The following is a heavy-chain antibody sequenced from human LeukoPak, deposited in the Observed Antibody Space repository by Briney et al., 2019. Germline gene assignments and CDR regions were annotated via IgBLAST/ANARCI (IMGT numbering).Heavy chain of an antibody. Sequence: PSETLSLTCTVSGGSISSSRYYWGWIRQPPGKGLEWIGDINHRGSTNYNPSLKSRVTISVDTSKNQFSLKLSSVTAADTAVYYCARGLFLGGRGSYYYYYYMDVWGKGTTVTISS. V-gene: IGHV4-39*07. J-gene: IGHJ6*03. CDR2: INHRGST. CDR1: GGSISSSRYY. D-gene: IGHD1-26*01. CDR3: ARGLFLGGRGSYYYYYYMDV.